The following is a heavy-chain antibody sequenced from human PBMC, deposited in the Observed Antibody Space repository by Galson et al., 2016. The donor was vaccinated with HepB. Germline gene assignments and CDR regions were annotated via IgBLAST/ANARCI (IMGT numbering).Heavy chain of an antibody. CDR2: ISSSSSTI. V-gene: IGHV3-48*02. D-gene: IGHD2-2*01. CDR3: ARRGIYCSSTSCYADY. CDR1: GFTFSSYS. Sequence: SLRLSCAASGFTFSSYSMNWVRQAPGKGLMWVSYISSSSSTIYYADSVKGRFTISRDNAKNSLYLQMNSLRDEDTAVYYCARRGIYCSSTSCYADYWGQGTLVTVSS. J-gene: IGHJ4*02.